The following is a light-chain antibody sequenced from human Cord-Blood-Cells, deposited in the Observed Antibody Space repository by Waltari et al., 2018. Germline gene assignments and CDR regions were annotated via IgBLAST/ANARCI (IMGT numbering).Light chain of an antibody. CDR2: DVS. Sequence: QSALTQPASVSGSPGQSITISCTGTSSDVGGYNYVSWYQQHPGKAPKLMIYDVSNRPLGVSNRISGSKSGNTASLTISGLQAEDEADYYCSSYTSSSTLEFGGGTKLTIL. CDR3: SSYTSSSTLE. V-gene: IGLV2-14*01. J-gene: IGLJ3*02. CDR1: SSDVGGYNY.